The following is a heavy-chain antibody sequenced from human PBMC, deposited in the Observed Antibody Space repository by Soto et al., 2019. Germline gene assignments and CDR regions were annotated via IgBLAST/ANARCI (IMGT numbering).Heavy chain of an antibody. CDR3: ARDTSLGSSGWSLARAFYYYYGMDV. J-gene: IGHJ6*02. Sequence: HPGGSLRLSCAASGFTFSSYGMHWVRQAPGKGLEWVAVIWYDGSNKYYADSVKGRFTISRDNSKNTLYLQMNSLRAEDTAVYYCARDTSLGSSGWSLARAFYYYYGMDVWGQGTTVTVSS. CDR2: IWYDGSNK. V-gene: IGHV3-33*01. D-gene: IGHD6-19*01. CDR1: GFTFSSYG.